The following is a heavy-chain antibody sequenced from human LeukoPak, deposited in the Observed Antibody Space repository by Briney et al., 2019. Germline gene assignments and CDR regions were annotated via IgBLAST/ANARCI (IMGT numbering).Heavy chain of an antibody. CDR2: ISSSGKS. Sequence: SETLSLTCAVSGVSITTTDFDWAWIRQPPGQGFEWIATISSSGKSYYYPSLMSRVTIAVDTSKNQFSLDVTSVTAADTGLFYCARFKGGTGFDYWGRGILVIVS. V-gene: IGHV4-39*01. CDR1: GVSITTTDFD. D-gene: IGHD1-26*01. J-gene: IGHJ4*02. CDR3: ARFKGGTGFDY.